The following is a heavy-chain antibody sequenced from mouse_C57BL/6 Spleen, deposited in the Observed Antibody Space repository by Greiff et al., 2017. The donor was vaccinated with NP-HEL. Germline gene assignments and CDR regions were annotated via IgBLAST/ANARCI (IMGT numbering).Heavy chain of an antibody. J-gene: IGHJ3*01. CDR2: FYPGSGSI. Sequence: LQESGAELVKPGASVKLSCKASGYTFTEYTIHWVKQRSGQGLEWIGWFYPGSGSIKYNEKFKDKATLTADKSSSTVYMELSRLTSEDSAVYFCARHETHYYGSSYGWFAYWGQGTLVTVSA. V-gene: IGHV1-62-2*01. CDR3: ARHETHYYGSSYGWFAY. CDR1: GYTFTEYT. D-gene: IGHD1-1*01.